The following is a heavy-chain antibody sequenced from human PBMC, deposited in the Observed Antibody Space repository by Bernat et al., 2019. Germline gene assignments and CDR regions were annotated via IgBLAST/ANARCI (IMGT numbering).Heavy chain of an antibody. V-gene: IGHV3-21*01. CDR2: ISSSSSYI. J-gene: IGHJ4*02. CDR3: ARGRDYVWGSYRTFDY. Sequence: EVQLLESGGGLVQPGGSLRLSCAASGFTFSSYAMSWVRQAPGKGLEWVSSISSSSSYIYYADSVKGRFTISRDNAKNSLYLQMNSLRAEDTAVYYCARGRDYVWGSYRTFDYWGQGTLVTVSS. D-gene: IGHD3-16*01. CDR1: GFTFSSYA.